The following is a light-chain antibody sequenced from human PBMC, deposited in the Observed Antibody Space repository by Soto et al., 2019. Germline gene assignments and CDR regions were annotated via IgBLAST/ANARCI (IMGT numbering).Light chain of an antibody. J-gene: IGLJ2*01. CDR1: SSDVGGYNY. V-gene: IGLV2-14*03. CDR2: DVS. Sequence: QSVLTQPASVSGSPGQSITISCTGTSSDVGGYNYVSWYQQHPGKAPKLLIYDVSNRPSGVSNRFSGSKSDNTASLTISGLQAEDEADYYCGSYRSSSAPVFGGGTKLTVL. CDR3: GSYRSSSAPV.